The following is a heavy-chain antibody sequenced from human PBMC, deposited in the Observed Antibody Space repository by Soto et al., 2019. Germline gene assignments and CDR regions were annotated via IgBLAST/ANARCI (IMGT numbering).Heavy chain of an antibody. CDR2: IYHSGST. D-gene: IGHD3-10*01. CDR3: ARDRITMVRGVNRSYYYGMDV. CDR1: GYSISSGYY. J-gene: IGHJ6*02. V-gene: IGHV4-38-2*02. Sequence: SETLSLTCAVSGYSISSGYYWGWIRQPPGKGLEWIGSIYHSGSTYYNPSLKSRVTISVDTSKNKFSLKLSSVTAADTAVYYCARDRITMVRGVNRSYYYGMDVWGQGTTVT.